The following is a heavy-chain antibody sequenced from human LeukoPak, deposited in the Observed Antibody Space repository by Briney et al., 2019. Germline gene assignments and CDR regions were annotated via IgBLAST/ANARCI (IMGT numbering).Heavy chain of an antibody. CDR3: ARVPYDFWSGYVLFYYYMDV. D-gene: IGHD3-3*01. CDR1: GLTFSSYW. V-gene: IGHV3-7*01. CDR2: IKQDGSEK. J-gene: IGHJ6*03. Sequence: GGSLRLSCAASGLTFSSYWMSWVRQAPGKGLEWVANIKQDGSEKYYVDSVKGRFTISRDNAKNSLYLQMNSLRAEDTAVYYCARVPYDFWSGYVLFYYYMDVWGKGTTVTVSS.